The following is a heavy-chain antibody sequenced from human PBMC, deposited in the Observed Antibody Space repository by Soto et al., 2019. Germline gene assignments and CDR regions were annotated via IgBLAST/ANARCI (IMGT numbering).Heavy chain of an antibody. J-gene: IGHJ6*02. Sequence: GASVKVSCQASGYTFTGYYMHWGRQAPGQGLEWMGWINPNSGGTNYAQKFQGWVTMTRDTSISTAYMELSRLRSDDTAVYYCARDLGGKYLPYYYYGMDFRGQRTTVTVSS. D-gene: IGHD2-2*02. V-gene: IGHV1-2*04. CDR3: ARDLGGKYLPYYYYGMDF. CDR1: GYTFTGYY. CDR2: INPNSGGT.